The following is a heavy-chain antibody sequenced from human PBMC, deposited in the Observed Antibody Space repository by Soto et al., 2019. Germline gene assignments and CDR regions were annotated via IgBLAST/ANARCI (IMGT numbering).Heavy chain of an antibody. J-gene: IGHJ4*02. D-gene: IGHD5-18*01. V-gene: IGHV3-66*04. Sequence: EVQLVESGGGLVQPGGSLRLSCAASGVTVSSNYMSWVRQAPGKGLEWVSVIYSGGSTYYADSVKGSFTISRDNSKHTLYLQMNSLRAEDTAVYYCARHAYNYGGGYFDFWGQGTLVTVSS. CDR3: ARHAYNYGGGYFDF. CDR2: IYSGGST. CDR1: GVTVSSNY.